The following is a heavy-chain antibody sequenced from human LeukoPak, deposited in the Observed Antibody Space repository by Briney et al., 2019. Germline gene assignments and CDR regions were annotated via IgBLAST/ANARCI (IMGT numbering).Heavy chain of an antibody. J-gene: IGHJ4*02. CDR1: RFTFSSYW. D-gene: IGHD3-10*01. V-gene: IGHV3-21*06. CDR2: ISSSSTYI. Sequence: GGSLRLSCAASRFTFSSYWMSWVRQAPGKGLEWVSSISSSSTYIYNVDSVKGRFIISRDNAKNSLYLQMNSLRAGDTAVYYCAREGHYYGSADYWGQGTLVTVSS. CDR3: AREGHYYGSADY.